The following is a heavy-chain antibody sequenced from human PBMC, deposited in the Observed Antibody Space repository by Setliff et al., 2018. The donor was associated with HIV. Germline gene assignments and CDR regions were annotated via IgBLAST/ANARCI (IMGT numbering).Heavy chain of an antibody. V-gene: IGHV4-34*01. Sequence: SETLSLTCAVYGESFSGYYWSWIRQPPGKGLEWIGEINHSGSTDYNPSLKSRLTISVDTSKNQFSLRLSSVTAADTSMYYCARRKSGSSYRFFNYWGLGSLVTVSS. CDR1: GESFSGYY. J-gene: IGHJ4*02. CDR3: ARRKSGSSYRFFNY. D-gene: IGHD3-16*02. CDR2: INHSGST.